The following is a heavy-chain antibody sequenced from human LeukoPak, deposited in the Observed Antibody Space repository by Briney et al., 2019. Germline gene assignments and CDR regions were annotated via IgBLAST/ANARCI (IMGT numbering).Heavy chain of an antibody. Sequence: GGSLRLSCAASGISFRSYGMHWVRQAPGKGLEWVTFIWYDASNKYYAESVKGRFTISRDNSRNTVFLQMNSLRAEGTAIYYCATDISTHYFGSWGQGTLVTVSS. CDR1: GISFRSYG. CDR3: ATDISTHYFGS. J-gene: IGHJ4*02. CDR2: IWYDASNK. V-gene: IGHV3-30*02. D-gene: IGHD3-9*01.